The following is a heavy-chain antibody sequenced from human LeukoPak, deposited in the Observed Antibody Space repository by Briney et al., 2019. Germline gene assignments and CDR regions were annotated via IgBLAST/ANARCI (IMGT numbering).Heavy chain of an antibody. J-gene: IGHJ4*02. Sequence: PSETLPLTCTVSGGSISSYYWSWIRQPPGKGLEWIGYIYYSGSTNYNPSLKSRVTISVDTSKNQFSLKLSSVTAADTAVYYCARVRRSAVAGLWLDYWGQGTLVTVSS. CDR3: ARVRRSAVAGLWLDY. CDR2: IYYSGST. V-gene: IGHV4-59*01. D-gene: IGHD6-19*01. CDR1: GGSISSYY.